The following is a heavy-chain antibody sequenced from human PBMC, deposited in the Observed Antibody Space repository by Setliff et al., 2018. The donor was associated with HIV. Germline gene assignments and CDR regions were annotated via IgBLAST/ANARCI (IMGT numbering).Heavy chain of an antibody. CDR3: ARGVKGIATTGKYYFDY. D-gene: IGHD6-13*01. Sequence: ASVKVSCKASGYSFTGSYLHWVRQAPGQGLEWMGWINPRSGGTNYAQKFQGTVTMTRDTSINTAYMELSSLISDDTAVYYCARGVKGIATTGKYYFDYWGQGTLVTVSS. CDR2: INPRSGGT. J-gene: IGHJ4*02. V-gene: IGHV1-2*02. CDR1: GYSFTGSY.